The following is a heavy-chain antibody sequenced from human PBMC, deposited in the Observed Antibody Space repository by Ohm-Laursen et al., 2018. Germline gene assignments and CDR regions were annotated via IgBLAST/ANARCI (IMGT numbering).Heavy chain of an antibody. V-gene: IGHV4-59*01. CDR1: GGSISSYY. CDR2: VYYSGST. CDR3: ARDSAWWGY. D-gene: IGHD6-19*01. J-gene: IGHJ4*02. Sequence: GTLSLTCAVSGGSISSYYWSWIRQPPGKGLEWIGYVYYSGSTNYSPSLKSRVTISVDKSKNQFSLRLYSVTAADTAVYYCARDSAWWGYWGQGTLVTVSS.